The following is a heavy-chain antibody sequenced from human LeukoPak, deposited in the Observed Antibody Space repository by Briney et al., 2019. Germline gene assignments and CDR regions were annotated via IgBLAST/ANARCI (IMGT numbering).Heavy chain of an antibody. J-gene: IGHJ5*02. V-gene: IGHV4-39*07. CDR3: ARRAAAGPFDL. D-gene: IGHD6-13*01. CDR1: GGSISSSSYY. Sequence: SETLSLTCTVSGGSISSSSYYWGWIRQPPGKGLEWIGSIYYSGSTYYNPSLKSRVTISVDTSKNQFSLKLSSVTAADTAVYYCARRAAAGPFDLWGQGTLVTVSS. CDR2: IYYSGST.